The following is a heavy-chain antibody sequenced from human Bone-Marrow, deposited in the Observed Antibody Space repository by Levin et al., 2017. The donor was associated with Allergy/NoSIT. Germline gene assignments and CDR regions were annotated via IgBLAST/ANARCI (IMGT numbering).Heavy chain of an antibody. J-gene: IGHJ6*02. CDR2: ISYSGNS. CDR1: GDSISSYF. V-gene: IGHV4-59*01. D-gene: IGHD6-13*01. Sequence: SETLSLTCTVSGDSISSYFWSWIRQPPGKGLEWIGYISYSGNSKYNPSLRSRVSISVDTSKNQFSLKLRSVTAADTAIYYCARDRVTAADGTYYFYGMDVWGQGTTVTVSS. CDR3: ARDRVTAADGTYYFYGMDV.